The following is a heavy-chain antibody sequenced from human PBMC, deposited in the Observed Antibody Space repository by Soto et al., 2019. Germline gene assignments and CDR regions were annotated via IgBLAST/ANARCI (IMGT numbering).Heavy chain of an antibody. Sequence: ASVKVSCKASGGTFSSYAISWVRQAPGQGLEWMGGIIPIFGTANYAQKFQGRVTITADKSTSTAYMELSSLRSEDTAVYYCASDSGYSYGDGYWGQGTLVTVSS. CDR1: GGTFSSYA. CDR2: IIPIFGTA. V-gene: IGHV1-69*06. CDR3: ASDSGYSYGDGY. D-gene: IGHD5-18*01. J-gene: IGHJ4*02.